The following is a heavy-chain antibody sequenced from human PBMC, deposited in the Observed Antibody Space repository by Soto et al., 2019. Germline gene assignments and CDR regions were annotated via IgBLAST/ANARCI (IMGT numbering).Heavy chain of an antibody. D-gene: IGHD2-2*01. V-gene: IGHV3-30*19. CDR2: ISYDGSNK. CDR1: GFTFSSYG. J-gene: IGHJ4*02. Sequence: QVQLVESGGGVVQPGRSLRLSCAASGFTFSSYGMHWVRQAPGKGLEWVAVISYDGSNKYYADSVKGRFTISRDNSKNTLYLQMNSLRAEDTAVYYCARDPRRRIVVVPAAVDYWGQGTLVTVSS. CDR3: ARDPRRRIVVVPAAVDY.